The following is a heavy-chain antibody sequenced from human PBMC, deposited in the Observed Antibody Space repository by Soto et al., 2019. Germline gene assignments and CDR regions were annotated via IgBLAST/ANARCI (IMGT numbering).Heavy chain of an antibody. CDR3: ARDNYYDSSGYYFY. CDR2: ISAYNGNT. J-gene: IGHJ4*02. D-gene: IGHD3-22*01. CDR1: GYTFTSYG. V-gene: IGHV1-18*01. Sequence: ASVKVSCKASGYTFTSYGISWVRQAPGQGLEWMGWISAYNGNTNYAQKLQGRVTMTTDTSTSTAYMELRSLRSGDTAVYYCARDNYYDSSGYYFYWGQGTLVTVSS.